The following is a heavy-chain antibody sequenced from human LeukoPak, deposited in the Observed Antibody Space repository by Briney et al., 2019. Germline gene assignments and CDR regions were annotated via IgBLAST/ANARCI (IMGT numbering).Heavy chain of an antibody. CDR3: ATGDHSFDN. J-gene: IGHJ4*02. D-gene: IGHD7-27*01. CDR2: YASGTT. Sequence: SEALSLTCSVSGAPLTIYDWNWIRQPPGKGLEWIGRYASGTTTHNPSLKSQFTMSIDTSKNQVSLTLTSVTAADTAVYYCATGDHSFDNWGQGTLVTVTP. CDR1: GAPLTIYD. V-gene: IGHV4-4*07.